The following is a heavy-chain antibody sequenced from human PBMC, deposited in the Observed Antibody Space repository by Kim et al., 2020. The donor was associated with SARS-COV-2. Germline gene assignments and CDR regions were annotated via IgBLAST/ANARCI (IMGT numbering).Heavy chain of an antibody. V-gene: IGHV3-30*04. CDR1: GFTFSSYA. CDR2: ISYDGSNK. CDR3: AREDYYYYGMDV. Sequence: GGSLRLSCAASGFTFSSYAMHWVRQAPGKGLEWVAVISYDGSNKYYADSVKGRFTISRDNSKNTLYLQMNSLRAEDTAVYYCAREDYYYYGMDVWGQGTTVTVSS. J-gene: IGHJ6*02.